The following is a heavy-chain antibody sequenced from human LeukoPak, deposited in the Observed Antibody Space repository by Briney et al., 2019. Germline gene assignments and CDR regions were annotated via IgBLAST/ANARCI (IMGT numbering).Heavy chain of an antibody. Sequence: TSETLSLTCAVYGGSFSGFYWNWIRQPPGKGLEWIGEINHSGSTNYNPSLKSRLTISVDTSKNQFSLKLSSVTAADTAVYYCARGRPLDYWGQGTLVTVSS. V-gene: IGHV4-34*01. J-gene: IGHJ4*02. CDR3: ARGRPLDY. CDR1: GGSFSGFY. CDR2: INHSGST. D-gene: IGHD6-6*01.